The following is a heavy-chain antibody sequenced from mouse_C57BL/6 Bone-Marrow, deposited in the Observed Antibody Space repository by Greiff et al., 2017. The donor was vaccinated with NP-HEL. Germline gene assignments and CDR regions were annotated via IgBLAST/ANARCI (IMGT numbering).Heavy chain of an antibody. J-gene: IGHJ4*01. Sequence: EVNVVESGGGLVKPGGSLKLSCAASGFTFSSYAMSWVRQTPEKRLEWVATISDGGSYTYYPDNVKGRFTISRDNAKNNLYLQMSHLKSEDTAMYYCARGGGNYFYHAMDYWGQGTSVTVSS. D-gene: IGHD2-1*01. CDR2: ISDGGSYT. CDR1: GFTFSSYA. V-gene: IGHV5-4*03. CDR3: ARGGGNYFYHAMDY.